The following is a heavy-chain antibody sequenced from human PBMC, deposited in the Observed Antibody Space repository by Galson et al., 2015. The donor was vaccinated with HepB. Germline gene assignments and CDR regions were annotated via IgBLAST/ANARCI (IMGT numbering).Heavy chain of an antibody. CDR2: IKQDGSEK. Sequence: SLRLSCAASGFTFSSYWMSWVRQAPGKGLEWVANIKQDGSEKYYADSVKGRFTISRDNAKKSLYLQMNSLRAEDTAVYYCARDETTVVNGFDYWGQGTLVTVSS. CDR3: ARDETTVVNGFDY. CDR1: GFTFSSYW. D-gene: IGHD4-23*01. J-gene: IGHJ4*02. V-gene: IGHV3-7*05.